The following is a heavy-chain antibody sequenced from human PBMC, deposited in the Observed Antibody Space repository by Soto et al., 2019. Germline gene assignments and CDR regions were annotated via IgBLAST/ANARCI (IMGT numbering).Heavy chain of an antibody. Sequence: QVQLVQSGAEVQKPGSSVKVSCKASGGTFSSYAISWVRQAPGQGLEWMGGIIPIFGTVNYAQKFQGGVTITGDESSNTDYKELSSLRYEDTAVYYCARAPTRGYSYGPTDYWGQGSLVTVSS. CDR1: GGTFSSYA. CDR2: IIPIFGTV. CDR3: ARAPTRGYSYGPTDY. D-gene: IGHD5-18*01. J-gene: IGHJ4*02. V-gene: IGHV1-69*01.